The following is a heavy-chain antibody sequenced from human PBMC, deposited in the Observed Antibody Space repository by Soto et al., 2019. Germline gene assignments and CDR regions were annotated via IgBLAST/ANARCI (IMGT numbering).Heavy chain of an antibody. CDR2: IYYSGST. CDR1: GGSISSSSYY. D-gene: IGHD6-19*01. J-gene: IGHJ4*02. Sequence: PSETLSLTCTVSGGSISSSSYYWGWIRQPPGKGLEWIGSIYYSGSTYYNPSLKSRVTISVDTSKNQFSLKLSSVTAADTAVYYCARRQLDSGWYQTPGYFDYWGQGTLVTVSS. CDR3: ARRQLDSGWYQTPGYFDY. V-gene: IGHV4-39*01.